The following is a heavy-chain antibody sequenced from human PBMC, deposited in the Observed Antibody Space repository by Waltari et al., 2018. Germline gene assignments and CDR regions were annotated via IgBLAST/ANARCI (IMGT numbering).Heavy chain of an antibody. V-gene: IGHV4-59*01. D-gene: IGHD3-10*01. J-gene: IGHJ4*02. CDR1: GGSISSYY. CDR3: ARARNYYGSGSLFDY. CDR2: IYYSGST. Sequence: QVQLQESGPGLVKPSETLSLTCTVSGGSISSYYWSWIRQPPGKGLEWIGYIYYSGSTNYNPSLKSRVTISVDTSKNQFSLKLSSGTAADTAVYYCARARNYYGSGSLFDYWGQGTLVTVSS.